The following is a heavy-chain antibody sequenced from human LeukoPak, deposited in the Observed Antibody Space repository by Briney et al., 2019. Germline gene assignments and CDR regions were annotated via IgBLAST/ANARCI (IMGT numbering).Heavy chain of an antibody. CDR2: IIPLFETV. Sequence: SVKVSCKASGGTFNSYGFSWVRQAPGQGPEWMGGIIPLFETVKYAQKFQGRVTITTDASTSTAYLDLNNLGSEDTAVYYCAREIGDRGFDYWGQGTLVTVSS. J-gene: IGHJ4*02. CDR3: AREIGDRGFDY. D-gene: IGHD3-16*01. V-gene: IGHV1-69*05. CDR1: GGTFNSYG.